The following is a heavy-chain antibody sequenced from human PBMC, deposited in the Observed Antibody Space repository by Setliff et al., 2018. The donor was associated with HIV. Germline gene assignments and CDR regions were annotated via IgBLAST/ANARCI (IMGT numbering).Heavy chain of an antibody. V-gene: IGHV4-39*01. CDR2: IYYSGST. CDR3: ARGADYYDSTGYYTFDY. J-gene: IGHJ4*02. CDR1: GDSISSSSYY. D-gene: IGHD3-22*01. Sequence: PSETLSLTCSVSGDSISSSSYYWGWIRQPPGKGLEWIGSIYYSGSTYYNPSLNSRVTISVDASKNQFSLKLSSVTAADTAVYYCARGADYYDSTGYYTFDYWGQGTLVTVSS.